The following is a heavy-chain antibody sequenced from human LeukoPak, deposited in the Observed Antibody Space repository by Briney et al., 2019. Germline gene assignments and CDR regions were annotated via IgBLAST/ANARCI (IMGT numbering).Heavy chain of an antibody. CDR2: ISGDGGST. D-gene: IGHD5-24*01. J-gene: IGHJ4*02. CDR3: AKVGSGMATIILDY. V-gene: IGHV3-43*02. Sequence: PGGSLRLPCAASGFTFDDYAMHWVRQAPGKGLEWVSLISGDGGSTYYADSVKGRFTISRDNSKNSLYLQMNSLRTEDTALYYCAKVGSGMATIILDYWGQGTLVTVSS. CDR1: GFTFDDYA.